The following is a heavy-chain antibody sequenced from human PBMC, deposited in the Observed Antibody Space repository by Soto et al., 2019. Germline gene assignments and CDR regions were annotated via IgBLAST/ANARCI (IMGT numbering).Heavy chain of an antibody. CDR1: GFTFTTYS. D-gene: IGHD2-8*02. CDR2: ISSGSSYR. CDR3: ARAIDHRYCAGGSRYYDY. J-gene: IGHJ4*02. Sequence: EVQLVESGGGLVKPGGSLRLSCAASGFTFTTYSINWVRQAPGKGLEWVSSISSGSSYRYYADSVKGRFTISRDNAKNSLYLQMNSLKGEDATVYFCARAIDHRYCAGGSRYYDYWGQGTLVTVSS. V-gene: IGHV3-21*01.